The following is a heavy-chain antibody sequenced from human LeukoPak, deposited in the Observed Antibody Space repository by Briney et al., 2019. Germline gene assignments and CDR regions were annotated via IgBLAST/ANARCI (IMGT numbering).Heavy chain of an antibody. V-gene: IGHV4-31*02. CDR2: IYYSGST. Sequence: PSETLSLTCIVSGGSTSSAGSYCSWIRQHPGKGLEWIGYIYYSGSTYYNPSLKSRITISIDTTKNQFSLKLSTVPDTDTAEYYCARNGYSGYVDYWGQGTLVTVSS. J-gene: IGHJ4*02. D-gene: IGHD1-26*01. CDR1: GGSTSSAGSY. CDR3: ARNGYSGYVDY.